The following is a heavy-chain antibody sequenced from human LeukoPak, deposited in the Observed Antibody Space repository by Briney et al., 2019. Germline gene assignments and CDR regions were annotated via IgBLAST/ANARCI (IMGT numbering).Heavy chain of an antibody. J-gene: IGHJ3*02. D-gene: IGHD1-26*01. CDR1: GYTFTSYY. Sequence: ASVTVSCKASGYTFTSYYMHWVRQAPGQGLEWMGIINPSGGSTSYAQKFQGRVTMTRDMSTSTDYMELSSLRSEDTALYYCAKDSRSGGATGAFDIWGQGTMVTVSS. CDR3: AKDSRSGGATGAFDI. CDR2: INPSGGST. V-gene: IGHV1-46*01.